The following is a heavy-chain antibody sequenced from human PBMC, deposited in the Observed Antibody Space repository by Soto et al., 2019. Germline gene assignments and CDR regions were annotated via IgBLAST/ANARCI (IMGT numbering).Heavy chain of an antibody. CDR1: GGTFSSYT. CDR3: ARDRIFFDPGGYYYYGMDV. CDR2: IIPILGIA. Sequence: QVQLVQSGAEVKKPGSPVKVSCKASGGTFSSYTISWVRQAPGQGLEWMGRIIPILGIANYAQKFQGRVTITADKSTSTAYMELSSLRSEDTAVYYCARDRIFFDPGGYYYYGMDVWGQGTTVTVSS. V-gene: IGHV1-69*08. D-gene: IGHD3-9*01. J-gene: IGHJ6*02.